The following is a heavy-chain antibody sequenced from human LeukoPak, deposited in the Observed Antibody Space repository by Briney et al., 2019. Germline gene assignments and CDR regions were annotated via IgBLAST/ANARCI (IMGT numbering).Heavy chain of an antibody. Sequence: SETLSLTRTVSGGSISSGSYYWSWIRQPAGKGLEWTGRIYTSGSTNYNPSLKSRVTISVDTSKNQFSLKLSSVTAADTAVYYCARVGIVVVPAAMRPGGYYYYYMDVWGKGTTVTVSS. V-gene: IGHV4-61*02. CDR3: ARVGIVVVPAAMRPGGYYYYYMDV. CDR2: IYTSGST. J-gene: IGHJ6*03. D-gene: IGHD2-2*01. CDR1: GGSISSGSYY.